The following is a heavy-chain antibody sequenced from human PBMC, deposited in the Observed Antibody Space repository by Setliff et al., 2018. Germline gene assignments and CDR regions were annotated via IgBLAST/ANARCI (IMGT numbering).Heavy chain of an antibody. CDR2: ISSSGGTI. CDR3: ARGYPVTFDI. V-gene: IGHV3-11*04. Sequence: PGGSLRLSCAASGFTFSDYCMSWIRQAPGKGLEWVSYISSSGGTIYYADSVKGRFTISRDNAKNSLYLQMNSLRAEDTAVYYCARGYPVTFDIWGQGTMVTVSS. D-gene: IGHD1-1*01. CDR1: GFTFSDYC. J-gene: IGHJ3*02.